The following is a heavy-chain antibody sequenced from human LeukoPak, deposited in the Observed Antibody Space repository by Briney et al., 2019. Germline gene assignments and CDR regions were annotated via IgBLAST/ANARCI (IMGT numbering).Heavy chain of an antibody. CDR2: ISSSGRST. Sequence: PGGSLRLSCAASGFTLSSYAMIWVRQAPGKGLEWVSNISSSGRSTHYAASVKGRFTISRENSKNTVYLQMNSLRAEDTAVYYCAKVMKGSERLTMVRGVIIKTAGLYYMDVWGKGTTVTVSS. J-gene: IGHJ6*03. V-gene: IGHV3-23*01. CDR3: AKVMKGSERLTMVRGVIIKTAGLYYMDV. CDR1: GFTLSSYA. D-gene: IGHD3-10*01.